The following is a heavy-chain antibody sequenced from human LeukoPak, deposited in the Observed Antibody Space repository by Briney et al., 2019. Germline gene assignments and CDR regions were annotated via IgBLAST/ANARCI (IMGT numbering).Heavy chain of an antibody. V-gene: IGHV1-2*02. CDR1: GYTFTGYY. J-gene: IGHJ4*02. CDR2: INPNSGGT. D-gene: IGHD3-10*01. Sequence: ASVKVSCKASGYTFTGYYMHWVRQAPGQGLEWMGWINPNSGGTNYAQKFQGRVTMTRDTSISTAYMELSRLRSDDTAVYYCARNPIKIYGSGSYYIDYWGQGTLVTVSS. CDR3: ARNPIKIYGSGSYYIDY.